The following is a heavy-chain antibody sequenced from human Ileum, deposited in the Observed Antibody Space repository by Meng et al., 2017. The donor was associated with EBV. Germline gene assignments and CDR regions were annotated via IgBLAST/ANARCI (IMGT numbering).Heavy chain of an antibody. D-gene: IGHD6-13*01. Sequence: GPLVQSGAEVKQPGGSVKVSCKASGFTFTDYVIQWVRQAPGQRPEWMGWIIVGTGRTEYSQNLQGRVTITWDTSASTAYMELSSLRSEGTAVYYCARDSVIAAGSYCDYWGQGALVTVSS. CDR3: ARDSVIAAGSYCDY. CDR2: IIVGTGRT. J-gene: IGHJ4*02. V-gene: IGHV1-3*01. CDR1: GFTFTDYV.